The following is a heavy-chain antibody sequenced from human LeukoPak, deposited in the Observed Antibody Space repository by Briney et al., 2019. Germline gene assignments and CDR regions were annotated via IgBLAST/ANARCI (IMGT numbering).Heavy chain of an antibody. J-gene: IGHJ4*02. V-gene: IGHV3-23*01. CDR1: GFTFDDYA. Sequence: GGSLRLSCAASGFTFDDYAMIWVRQAPGKGLEWVSLISGSGGGTYYADSVKGRFTISGDNSKNTLYLQMNSLRAEDTAVYYCAKDGKKYGSTWDFDSWGQGTLVTVSS. D-gene: IGHD6-13*01. CDR3: AKDGKKYGSTWDFDS. CDR2: ISGSGGGT.